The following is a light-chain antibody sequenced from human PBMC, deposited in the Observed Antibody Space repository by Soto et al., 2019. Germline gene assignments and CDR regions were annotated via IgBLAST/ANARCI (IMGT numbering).Light chain of an antibody. J-gene: IGLJ2*01. Sequence: SYELTQPPSVSVSPGQTASITCSGDKLGDKYDCWYQQQPGQSPVLVIYQNSKRPSGIPERFYGSNSGNTATLTISGTQTMDEAYYYCQAWDSSTVVFGGGTKLTVL. CDR2: QNS. CDR1: KLGDKY. CDR3: QAWDSSTVV. V-gene: IGLV3-1*01.